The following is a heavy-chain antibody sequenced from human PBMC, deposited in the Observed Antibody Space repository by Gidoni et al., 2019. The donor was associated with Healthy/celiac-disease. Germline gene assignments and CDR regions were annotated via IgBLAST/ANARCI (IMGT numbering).Heavy chain of an antibody. J-gene: IGHJ3*02. V-gene: IGHV3-21*01. CDR1: GFTFSSHS. D-gene: IGHD4-17*01. CDR3: ARDLSETSGDYVDQPRGDAFDI. CDR2: ISSSSSYI. Sequence: EVQLVESGGGLVKPGGSLRLSCAASGFTFSSHSMNWVRQAPGKGLEWVSSISSSSSYIYYADSVKGRFTISRDNAKNSLYLQMNSLRAEDTAVYYCARDLSETSGDYVDQPRGDAFDIWGQGTMVTVSS.